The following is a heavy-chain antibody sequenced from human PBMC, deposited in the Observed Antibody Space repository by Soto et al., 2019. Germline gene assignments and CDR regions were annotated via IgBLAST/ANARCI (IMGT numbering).Heavy chain of an antibody. CDR3: AKSPSGYYSFDY. D-gene: IGHD3-22*01. CDR2: ISYDGSNK. CDR1: GFTFSSYG. Sequence: SLRLSCAASGFTFSSYGMHWVRQAPGKGLEWVAVISYDGSNKYYADSVKGRFTISRDNSKNTLYLQMNSLRAEDTAVYYCAKSPSGYYSFDYWGQGTLVTVSS. J-gene: IGHJ4*02. V-gene: IGHV3-30*18.